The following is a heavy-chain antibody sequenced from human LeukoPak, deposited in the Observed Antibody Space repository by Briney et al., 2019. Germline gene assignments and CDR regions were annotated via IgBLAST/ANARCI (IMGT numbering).Heavy chain of an antibody. V-gene: IGHV3-53*01. Sequence: GGSLRLSCTASGFTFGDYAMSWFRQAPGKGLEWVSFIYSDNTHYSDSVKGRFTISRDNSKNTLYLQMNSLRAEDTAVYYCARRAGAYSHPYDYWGQGTLVTVSS. CDR2: IYSDNT. CDR3: ARRAGAYSHPYDY. J-gene: IGHJ4*02. D-gene: IGHD4/OR15-4a*01. CDR1: GFTFGDYA.